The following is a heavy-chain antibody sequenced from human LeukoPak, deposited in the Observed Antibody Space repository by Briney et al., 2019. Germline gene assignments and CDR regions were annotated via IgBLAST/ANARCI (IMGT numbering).Heavy chain of an antibody. V-gene: IGHV4-61*08. CDR1: GDPISTSSDY. J-gene: IGHJ6*03. D-gene: IGHD6-13*01. Sequence: SETLSLTCTVSGDPISTSSDYKWTWIRQPPRKGLEWIGYIYYSGSTNYNPSLQSRVTMSIHTSENQFSLKLTPVTAADTAVYYCAREASGTRSYYYYYMDLWGKGTTVNV. CDR3: AREASGTRSYYYYYMDL. CDR2: IYYSGST.